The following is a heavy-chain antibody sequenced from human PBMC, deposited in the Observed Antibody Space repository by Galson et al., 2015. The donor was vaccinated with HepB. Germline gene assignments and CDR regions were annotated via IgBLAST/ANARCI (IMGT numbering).Heavy chain of an antibody. CDR1: GGSINNYY. CDR2: IFYSGTT. D-gene: IGHD6-19*01. V-gene: IGHV4-59*01. Sequence: ETLSLTCTVSGGSINNYYWGWIRQPPGKGLEWIGYIFYSGTTNYNPSLESRVTMSVDTSKDQFSLSLSSVTAADTAVYYCARYSSGWYFYFDSWGQGTLVTVSS. J-gene: IGHJ4*02. CDR3: ARYSSGWYFYFDS.